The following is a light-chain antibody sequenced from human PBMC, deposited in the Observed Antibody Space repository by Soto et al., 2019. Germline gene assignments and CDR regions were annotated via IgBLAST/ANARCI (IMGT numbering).Light chain of an antibody. CDR3: HYCKHHRT. V-gene: IGKV1-5*01. CDR2: EAY. J-gene: IGKJ1*01. CDR1: QSISTW. Sequence: IRITQSPSTLSATEGDRVTITCRASQSISTWLGWYQQKPGKAPKLLIYEAYTVQSGVPSRFSGSGSGTEFTLSILSMQPQESAAYDSHYCKHHRTFGRGTKVDIK.